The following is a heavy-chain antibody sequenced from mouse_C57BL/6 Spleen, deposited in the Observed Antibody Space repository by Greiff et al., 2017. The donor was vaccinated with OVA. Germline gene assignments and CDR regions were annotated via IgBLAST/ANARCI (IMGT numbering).Heavy chain of an antibody. V-gene: IGHV1-69*01. CDR2: IDPSDSYT. J-gene: IGHJ2*01. D-gene: IGHD1-1*01. CDR1: GYTFTSYW. CDR3: ARSGGSSYGDYLDY. Sequence: QVQLQQPGAELVMPGASVKLSCKASGYTFTSYWMHWVKQRPGQGLEWIGEIDPSDSYTNYNQKFKGKSTLTVDKSSSTAYMQLSSLTSEDSAVYYCARSGGSSYGDYLDYWGQGTTLTVSS.